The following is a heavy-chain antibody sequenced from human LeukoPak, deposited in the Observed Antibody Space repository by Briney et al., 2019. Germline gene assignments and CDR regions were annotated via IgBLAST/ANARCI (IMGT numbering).Heavy chain of an antibody. J-gene: IGHJ5*02. CDR1: GFTFSSYA. CDR2: ISGSGGST. D-gene: IGHD2-2*01. V-gene: IGHV3-23*01. CDR3: AKEGYQLPFNWFDP. Sequence: SGGSLRLSCAASGFTFSSYAMSWVRQAPGKGLEWVSAISGSGGSTYYADSVKGRFTISRDNSKNTLYLQMNSLRAEDAAVYYCAKEGYQLPFNWFDPWGQGTLVTVSS.